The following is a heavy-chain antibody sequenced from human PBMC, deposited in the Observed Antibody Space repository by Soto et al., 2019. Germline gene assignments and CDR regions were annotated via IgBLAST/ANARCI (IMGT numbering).Heavy chain of an antibody. CDR2: INAGNGNT. J-gene: IGHJ4*02. V-gene: IGHV1-3*01. CDR1: GYTFTSYA. Sequence: ASVKVSCKASGYTFTSYAMHWVRQAPGQRLEWMGWINAGNGNTKYSQKFQGRVTITRDTSASTAYMELSSLRSEDTAVYYCARGAVDIVATAPDDYWGQGTLVTV. D-gene: IGHD5-12*01. CDR3: ARGAVDIVATAPDDY.